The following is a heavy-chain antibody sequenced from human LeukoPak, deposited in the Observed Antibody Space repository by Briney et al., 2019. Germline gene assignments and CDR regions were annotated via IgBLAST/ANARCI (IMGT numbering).Heavy chain of an antibody. J-gene: IGHJ4*02. Sequence: GGSLRLSCAASGLTFSSYEMNWVRQAPGKVLEWVSYISSSGNTIYYADSVKGRFTISRDNAKNSLYLQMNSLRAEDTAVYYCARVPGSSGWNYYLDYWGQGTLVTVSS. CDR2: ISSSGNTI. CDR1: GLTFSSYE. V-gene: IGHV3-48*03. CDR3: ARVPGSSGWNYYLDY. D-gene: IGHD6-19*01.